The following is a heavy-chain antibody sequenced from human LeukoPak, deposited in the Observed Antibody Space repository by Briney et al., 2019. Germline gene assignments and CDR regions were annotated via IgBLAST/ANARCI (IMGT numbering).Heavy chain of an antibody. Sequence: GRSLRRSCAASGFTFSSYGMHWVRQAPGKGLEWVAVIWYDGSNKYYADSVKGRFTISRDNSKNTLYLQMNSLRAEDTAVYYCARDPYSSGVNWFDPWGQGTLVTVSS. V-gene: IGHV3-33*01. CDR1: GFTFSSYG. CDR2: IWYDGSNK. J-gene: IGHJ5*02. D-gene: IGHD6-25*01. CDR3: ARDPYSSGVNWFDP.